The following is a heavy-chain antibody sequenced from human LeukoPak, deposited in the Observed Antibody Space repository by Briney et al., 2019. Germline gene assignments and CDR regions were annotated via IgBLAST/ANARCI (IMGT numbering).Heavy chain of an antibody. CDR3: AKDVWAVRPNYFDY. V-gene: IGHV3-23*01. CDR1: GFTFSKHA. J-gene: IGHJ4*02. CDR2: ISGSGGST. D-gene: IGHD6-6*01. Sequence: GGSLRLSCVASGFTFSKHAMNWVRHAPGKGLEWVSVISGSGGSTYYADSVKARCTISRDNSKNTLYLQMNSLRAEDTAVYYCAKDVWAVRPNYFDYWGQGTLVTVSS.